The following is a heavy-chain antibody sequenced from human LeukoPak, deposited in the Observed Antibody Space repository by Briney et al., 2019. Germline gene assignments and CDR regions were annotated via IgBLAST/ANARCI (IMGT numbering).Heavy chain of an antibody. CDR3: AKSSAACSGGTCYSALES. V-gene: IGHV3-23*01. CDR2: ISGSGGST. Sequence: PGGSLRLSCAASGFTFSSYAMSWVRQAPGKGLEWVSAISGSGGSTYYADSVKGRFTISRDNSKNTLYLQMNSLRVEDTAVYYCAKSSAACSGGTCYSALESWGQGTLVTVSS. CDR1: GFTFSSYA. D-gene: IGHD2-15*01. J-gene: IGHJ4*02.